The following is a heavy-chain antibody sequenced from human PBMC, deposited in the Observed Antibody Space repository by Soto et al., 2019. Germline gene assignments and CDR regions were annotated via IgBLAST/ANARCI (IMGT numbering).Heavy chain of an antibody. J-gene: IGHJ3*02. D-gene: IGHD6-19*01. Sequence: ASVKVSFKASGYTFTGYYMHWLRQAPGQGLEWMGWINPNSGGTNYAQKFQGRVTMTRDTSISTAYMELSRLRSDDTAVYYCAREEQSIFHDAFDIWGQGTMVTVSS. CDR3: AREEQSIFHDAFDI. CDR2: INPNSGGT. CDR1: GYTFTGYY. V-gene: IGHV1-2*02.